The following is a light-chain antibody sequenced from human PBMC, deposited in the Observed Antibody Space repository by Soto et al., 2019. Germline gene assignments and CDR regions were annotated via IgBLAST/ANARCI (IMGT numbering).Light chain of an antibody. Sequence: QPVLTQSPSASASLGASVKLTCTLSSGHSNYAIAWHQQQSEKGPQYLMKLHSDGSHSKGDGIPDRFSGSSSGAKRYLTISNLKSEDEADYYCQTWGSGIVVFGGGTKLTVL. CDR3: QTWGSGIVV. V-gene: IGLV4-69*01. CDR1: SGHSNYA. J-gene: IGLJ2*01. CDR2: LHSDGSH.